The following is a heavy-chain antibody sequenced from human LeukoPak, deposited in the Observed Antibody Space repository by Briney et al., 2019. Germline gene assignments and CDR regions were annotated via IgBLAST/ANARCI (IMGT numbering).Heavy chain of an antibody. Sequence: PGGSLRLSCAASGFTFSSYSMNWVRQAPGKGLEWVSSISSSSSYIYYADSVKGRFTISRDNAKNSLYLQMNSLRAEDTAVYYCARDPLRYYYDSSGYYFFDYWGQGTLVTVSS. J-gene: IGHJ4*02. CDR2: ISSSSSYI. CDR1: GFTFSSYS. CDR3: ARDPLRYYYDSSGYYFFDY. D-gene: IGHD3-22*01. V-gene: IGHV3-21*01.